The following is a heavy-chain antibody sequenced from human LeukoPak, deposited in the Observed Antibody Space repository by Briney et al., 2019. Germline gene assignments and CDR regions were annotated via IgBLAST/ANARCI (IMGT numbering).Heavy chain of an antibody. CDR2: IFYSGST. CDR3: ARRIVGATIYFDY. V-gene: IGHV4-39*07. CDR1: SGSISTSNYY. Sequence: SETLSLTCTVSSGSISTSNYYWGWVRQPPGKALEWIGNIFYSGSTNYNPSLKSRVTISVDTSKNQFSLKLSSVTAADTAVYYCARRIVGATIYFDYWGQGTLVTVSS. D-gene: IGHD1-26*01. J-gene: IGHJ4*02.